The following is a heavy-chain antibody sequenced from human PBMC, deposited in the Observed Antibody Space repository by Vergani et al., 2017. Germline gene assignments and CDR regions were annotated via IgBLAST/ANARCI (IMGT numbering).Heavy chain of an antibody. CDR2: IYYSGST. J-gene: IGHJ4*02. CDR3: ARDRGDYSNYWVSGYFDY. Sequence: QVQLQESGPGLVKPSETLSLTCTVSGGSISSYYWSWIRQPPGTGLEWIGYIYYSGSTNYNPSLKSRVTISVDTSKNQFSLKLSSVTAADTAVYYCARDRGDYSNYWVSGYFDYWGQGTLVTVSS. CDR1: GGSISSYY. D-gene: IGHD4-11*01. V-gene: IGHV4-59*01.